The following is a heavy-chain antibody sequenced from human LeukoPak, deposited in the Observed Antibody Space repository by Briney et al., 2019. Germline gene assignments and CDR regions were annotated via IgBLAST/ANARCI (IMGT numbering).Heavy chain of an antibody. V-gene: IGHV3-21*01. J-gene: IGHJ4*02. D-gene: IGHD2-21*02. CDR2: ISSSSSYI. CDR3: AREEGTDCGGDCYSGY. CDR1: GFTFRSHG. Sequence: GRSLRLSCAASGFTFRSHGMHWVRQAPGKGPEWVSSISSSSSYIYYADSVKGRFTVSRDNAKNSLYLQMNSLRAEDTAVYYCAREEGTDCGGDCYSGYWGQGTLVTVSS.